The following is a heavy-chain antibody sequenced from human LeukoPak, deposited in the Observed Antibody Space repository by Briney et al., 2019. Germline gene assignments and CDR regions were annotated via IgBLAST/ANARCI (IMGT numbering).Heavy chain of an antibody. CDR1: GFTFSSYA. J-gene: IGHJ6*03. D-gene: IGHD6-6*01. Sequence: GALRLSCAASGFTFSSYAMHWVRQAPGKGLEWVAVISYDGSNKYYADSVKGRFTISRDNSKNTLYLQMNSLRAEDTAVYYCARDPSEYSSSEFYYYYMDVWGKGTTVTVSS. CDR3: ARDPSEYSSSEFYYYYMDV. CDR2: ISYDGSNK. V-gene: IGHV3-30-3*01.